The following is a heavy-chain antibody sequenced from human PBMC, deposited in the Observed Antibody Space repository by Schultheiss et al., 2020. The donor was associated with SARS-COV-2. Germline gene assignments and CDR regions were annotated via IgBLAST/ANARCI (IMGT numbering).Heavy chain of an antibody. Sequence: GGSLRLSCAASGFTFSSYGMHWVRQAPGKGLEWVAVISYDGSNKYYADSVKGRFTISRDNSKNTLYLQMNSLRAEVTAVYYCAKEWHWNVAYFDYWGQGTLVTVSS. J-gene: IGHJ4*02. CDR1: GFTFSSYG. V-gene: IGHV3-30*18. CDR2: ISYDGSNK. D-gene: IGHD1-1*01. CDR3: AKEWHWNVAYFDY.